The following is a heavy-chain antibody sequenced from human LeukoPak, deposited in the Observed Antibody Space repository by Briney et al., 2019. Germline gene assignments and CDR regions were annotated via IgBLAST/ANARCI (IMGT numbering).Heavy chain of an antibody. D-gene: IGHD1-1*01. V-gene: IGHV3-23*01. CDR1: GFTFSSYE. Sequence: PGGSLRLSCAASGFTFSSYEMNWVRQAPGKGLEWVSTISNSDGNTYYADSVKGRFTISRDNSKNTLYLQMNSLTAEDTAIYYCAKATGTLGNWGQGTLVTVSS. J-gene: IGHJ4*02. CDR2: ISNSDGNT. CDR3: AKATGTLGN.